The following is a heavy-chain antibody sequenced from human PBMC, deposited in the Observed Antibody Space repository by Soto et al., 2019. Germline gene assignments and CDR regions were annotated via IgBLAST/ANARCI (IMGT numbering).Heavy chain of an antibody. J-gene: IGHJ6*02. D-gene: IGHD3-10*01. CDR3: ARGMVVYYGSGTPENVIDV. V-gene: IGHV4-31*03. CDR1: GGSISYGGYY. Sequence: SETLSLTCTVSGGSISYGGYYWNWIRQLPGKDLEWIGYIYYSGKTYYNPSLKSRITMSVDTSKNQFSLRLSSVTAADTAVYYCARGMVVYYGSGTPENVIDVRAQRTTVPVS. CDR2: IYYSGKT.